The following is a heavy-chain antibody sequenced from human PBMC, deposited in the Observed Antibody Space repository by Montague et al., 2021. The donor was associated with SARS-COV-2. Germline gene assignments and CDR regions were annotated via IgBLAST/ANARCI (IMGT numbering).Heavy chain of an antibody. Sequence: SETLSLTCTVSGVAELRRRSKEHTSELQSHHELVCRLLLRKNNSSNPSXXSRVTLLVDTAVNQFSLKMRSVTAADTAIYCCARQQGLSGSGVVRLMELDIWGHGALVTVSS. CDR3: ARQQGLSGSGVVRLMELDI. V-gene: IGHV4-59*08. D-gene: IGHD3-3*01. CDR1: GVAELRRRSK. J-gene: IGHJ4*01. CDR2: LLRKNN.